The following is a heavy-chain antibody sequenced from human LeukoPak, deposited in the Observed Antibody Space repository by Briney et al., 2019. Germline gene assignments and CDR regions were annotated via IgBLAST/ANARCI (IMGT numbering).Heavy chain of an antibody. CDR3: ARGDRLPVAVPAATTGDY. CDR2: ISAYNGNT. J-gene: IGHJ4*02. CDR1: GYTFTSYG. D-gene: IGHD2-2*01. Sequence: ASVKVSCKASGYTFTSYGISWVRQAPGQGLEWMGWISAYNGNTNYAQKLQGRVTMTTDTSTSTAYMELRSLRSDDTAVYYCARGDRLPVAVPAATTGDYWGQGTLVTVSS. V-gene: IGHV1-18*04.